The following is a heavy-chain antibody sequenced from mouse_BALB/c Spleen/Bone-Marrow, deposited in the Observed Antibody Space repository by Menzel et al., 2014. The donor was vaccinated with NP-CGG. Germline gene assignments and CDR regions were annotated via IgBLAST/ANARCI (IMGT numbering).Heavy chain of an antibody. D-gene: IGHD2-1*01. CDR2: IRSKSNNFAT. J-gene: IGHJ4*01. CDR1: GFTFNTNA. CDR3: VRGWGNYGYAMDC. Sequence: EVQLVESGGGLVQPKGSLKLSCAASGFTFNTNAMNWVRQAPGKGLEWVARIRSKSNNFATYYADSVKDRFTISRDDSQSMLYLHKNNVKTEDTAMYYCVRGWGNYGYAMDCWGQGTSVTVSS. V-gene: IGHV10S3*01.